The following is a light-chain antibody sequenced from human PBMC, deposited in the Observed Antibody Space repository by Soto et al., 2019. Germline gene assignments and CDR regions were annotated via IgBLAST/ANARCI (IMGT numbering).Light chain of an antibody. CDR2: GAS. CDR3: QQYVSSIT. V-gene: IGKV3-20*01. Sequence: EIVLTQSPGTLSLSPGERATLSCRASQSVRSGYLAWYQQKPGQAPRVLIFGASSRAAGIPDRFSGSGSGTDFALTISRLEPEDFAVYYCQQYVSSITFGQGTRLEIK. CDR1: QSVRSGY. J-gene: IGKJ5*01.